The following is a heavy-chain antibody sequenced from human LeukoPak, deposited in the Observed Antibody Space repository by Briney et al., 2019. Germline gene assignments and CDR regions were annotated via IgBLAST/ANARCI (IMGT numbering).Heavy chain of an antibody. CDR2: IISSSSYI. D-gene: IGHD1-26*01. J-gene: IGHJ4*01. CDR3: ATLMWELPGY. CDR1: GFTFSSYS. V-gene: IGHV3-21*01. Sequence: GGSLRLSCAASGFTFSSYSMNWVRQAPGKGLEWVSSIISSSSYIYYADSVKGRFTISRDNAKNSLYPQMNSLRAEDTAVYYCATLMWELPGYWGQGTLVTVSS.